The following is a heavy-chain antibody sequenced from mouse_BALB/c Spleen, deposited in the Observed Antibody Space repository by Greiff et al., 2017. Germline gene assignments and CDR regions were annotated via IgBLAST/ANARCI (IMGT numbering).Heavy chain of an antibody. CDR1: GFTFSSYG. CDR2: ISSGGSYT. V-gene: IGHV5-6*01. J-gene: IGHJ3*01. CDR3: ARQSDYYGGSCGWFAY. Sequence: EVQLVESGGDLVKPGGSLKLSCAASGFTFSSYGMSWVRQTPDKRLEWVATISSGGSYTYYPDSVKGRFTISRDNAKNTLYLQMSSLKSEDTAMYYCARQSDYYGGSCGWFAYWGQGTLVTVSA. D-gene: IGHD1-1*01.